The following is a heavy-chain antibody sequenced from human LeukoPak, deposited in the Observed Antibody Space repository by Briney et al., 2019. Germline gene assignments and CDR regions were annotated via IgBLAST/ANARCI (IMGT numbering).Heavy chain of an antibody. CDR3: ARLCGGNSGNYYYYYMDV. V-gene: IGHV4-39*07. CDR1: GGSISSGSYY. J-gene: IGHJ6*03. Sequence: PSETLSLTCTVSGGSISSGSYYWSWIRQPPGKGLEWIGEINHSGSTNYNPSLKSRVTISVDTSKNQFSLKLSSVTAADTAVYYCARLCGGNSGNYYYYYMDVWGKGTTVTISS. CDR2: INHSGST. D-gene: IGHD4-23*01.